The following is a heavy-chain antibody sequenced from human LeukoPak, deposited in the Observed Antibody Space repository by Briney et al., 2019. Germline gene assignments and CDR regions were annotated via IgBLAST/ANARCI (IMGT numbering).Heavy chain of an antibody. CDR2: IYYSGST. CDR3: TRGSIAYYYMDV. V-gene: IGHV4-59*01. D-gene: IGHD3-22*01. J-gene: IGHJ6*03. Sequence: PSETLSLTCTVSGGSISSYYWSWVRQPPGKGLEWIGNIYYSGSTNYNPSLKSRVTISVDTSKNQFSLKLSSVTAADTAVYYCTRGSIAYYYMDVWGKGTTVTISS. CDR1: GGSISSYY.